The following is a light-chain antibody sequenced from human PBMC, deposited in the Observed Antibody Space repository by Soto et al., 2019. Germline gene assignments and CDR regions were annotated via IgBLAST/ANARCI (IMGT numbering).Light chain of an antibody. Sequence: EIVMTQSPATLSVSPGERATLSCRASQSVSSNLAWYQQKPGQAPRLLIYGASTRSTGIPARFSGSVSGTEFTLTISRLQSEVLAVYYCQQYNNWPTFGQGTKVEIK. CDR3: QQYNNWPT. J-gene: IGKJ1*01. CDR2: GAS. CDR1: QSVSSN. V-gene: IGKV3-15*01.